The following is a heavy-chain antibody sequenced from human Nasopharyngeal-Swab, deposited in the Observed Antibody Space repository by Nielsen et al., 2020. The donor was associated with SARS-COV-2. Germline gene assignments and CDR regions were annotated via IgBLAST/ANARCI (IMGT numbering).Heavy chain of an antibody. Sequence: SGPTLVKPTQTITLTCTFSGFSLSTRDVNVAWIRQPPGKALEWLALIRWNDDTRYSPSLESRLTITKDTSKNQVVLTMTNMDPVDTATYYCARMTTDDYGDYAWYDYWGQGTLVTVSS. CDR1: GFSLSTRDVN. J-gene: IGHJ4*02. CDR2: IRWNDDT. V-gene: IGHV2-5*01. CDR3: ARMTTDDYGDYAWYDY. D-gene: IGHD4-17*01.